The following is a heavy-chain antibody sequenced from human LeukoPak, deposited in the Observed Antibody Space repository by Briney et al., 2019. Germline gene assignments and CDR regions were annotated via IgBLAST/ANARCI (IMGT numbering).Heavy chain of an antibody. J-gene: IGHJ4*02. Sequence: GGSLRLSCAASGFIFSNYEMNWVRQAPGKGLEWVSYISSSGSTIYYADSVKGRFTISRDNSKNTLYLQMNSLRAEDTAVYYCAKDPDCTSGICYTFFDYWGQGTLVTVSS. CDR3: AKDPDCTSGICYTFFDY. D-gene: IGHD2-8*01. CDR2: ISSSGSTI. V-gene: IGHV3-48*03. CDR1: GFIFSNYE.